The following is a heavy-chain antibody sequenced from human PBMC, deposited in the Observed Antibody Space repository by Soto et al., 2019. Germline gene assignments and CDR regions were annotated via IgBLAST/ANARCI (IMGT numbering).Heavy chain of an antibody. CDR2: IYYSGST. J-gene: IGHJ3*02. CDR3: ARDRGPFEYRSSHDAFDI. CDR1: GGSISSYY. V-gene: IGHV4-59*01. Sequence: PSETLSLTCTVSGGSISSYYWSWIRQPPGKGLEWIGYIYYSGSTNYNPSLKSRVTISVDTSKNQFSLKLSSVTAADTAVYYCARDRGPFEYRSSHDAFDIWGQGTMVTVSS. D-gene: IGHD6-6*01.